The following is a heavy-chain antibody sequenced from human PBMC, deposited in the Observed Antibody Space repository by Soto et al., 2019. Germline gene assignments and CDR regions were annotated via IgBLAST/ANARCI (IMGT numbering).Heavy chain of an antibody. CDR3: ARAGIQLGAVLFDY. CDR1: GFTFISYS. Sequence: EVQLVESGGGLVKPGGSLRLSCAASGFTFISYSMNWARQAPGKGLEWVSSISSSSSYIYYADSVKGRFTISRDNAKISLYLQMNSLRAEDTAVYYWARAGIQLGAVLFDYWGQGTLVTVSS. CDR2: ISSSSSYI. J-gene: IGHJ4*02. D-gene: IGHD5-18*01. V-gene: IGHV3-21*01.